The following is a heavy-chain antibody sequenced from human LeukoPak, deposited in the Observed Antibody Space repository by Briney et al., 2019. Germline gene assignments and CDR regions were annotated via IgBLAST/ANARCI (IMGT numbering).Heavy chain of an antibody. CDR2: ISSNNRYI. J-gene: IGHJ4*02. CDR1: GFTFSTYS. V-gene: IGHV3-21*01. D-gene: IGHD6-19*01. Sequence: PGGSLRLSCAASGFTFSTYSMNWVRQAPGKGLEWVSSISSNNRYIYYADSVKGRFTISRDNAKNSLYLQMNSLRAEDTAMYYCAKGPYYSSGWAADFDYWGQGTLVTVSS. CDR3: AKGPYYSSGWAADFDY.